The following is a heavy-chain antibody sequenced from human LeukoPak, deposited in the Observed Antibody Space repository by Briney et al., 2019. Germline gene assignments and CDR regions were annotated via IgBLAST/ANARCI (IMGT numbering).Heavy chain of an antibody. CDR1: GLTFTTFW. V-gene: IGHV3-74*01. Sequence: PGGSLRLSCAPSGLTFTTFWMHWGRQAPGKGLVWVSRINHDGSSTNYADSVKGRFTISRDNAKNTLYLQMNRLRAEDTAVYYCAKRGLAAALFRWGQGTLVTVSS. CDR2: INHDGSST. J-gene: IGHJ4*02. D-gene: IGHD6-13*01. CDR3: AKRGLAAALFR.